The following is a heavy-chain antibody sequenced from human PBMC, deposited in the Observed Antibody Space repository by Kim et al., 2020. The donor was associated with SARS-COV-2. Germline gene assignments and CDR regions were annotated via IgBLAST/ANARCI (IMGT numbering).Heavy chain of an antibody. CDR3: ARGRGQVLRFLEWLPAYYYYMDV. CDR2: INTNTGNP. V-gene: IGHV7-4-1*02. J-gene: IGHJ6*03. Sequence: ASVKVSCKASGYTFTSYAMNWVRQAPGQGLEWMGWINTNTGNPTYAQGFTGRFVFSLDTSVSTAYLQISSLKAEDTAVYYCARGRGQVLRFLEWLPAYYYYMDVWGKGNTVTVSS. D-gene: IGHD3-3*01. CDR1: GYTFTSYA.